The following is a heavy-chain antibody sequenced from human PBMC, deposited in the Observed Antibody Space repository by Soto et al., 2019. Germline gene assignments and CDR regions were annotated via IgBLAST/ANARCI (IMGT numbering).Heavy chain of an antibody. D-gene: IGHD1-26*01. CDR3: AREMSGIDTVY. CDR2: IRYKADTYTT. CDR1: GLTLSNLY. V-gene: IGHV3-72*01. Sequence: EVQLVESGGGLVQPGGSLRLSCAVSGLTLSNLYMDWVRQPPGKGLEWVGRIRYKADTYTTEYAASVKGRFTISRHDSMNSLYLQMDSMKTADPSIYYCAREMSGIDTVYWGQGTLVTVSS. J-gene: IGHJ4*02.